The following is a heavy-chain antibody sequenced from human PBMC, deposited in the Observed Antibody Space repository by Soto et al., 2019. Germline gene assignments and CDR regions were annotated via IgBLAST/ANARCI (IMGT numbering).Heavy chain of an antibody. CDR1: GFTFSSYG. V-gene: IGHV3-30*03. J-gene: IGHJ4*02. CDR3: APWVGAFDS. Sequence: QAPLVESGGGVVPPGRSLRLSCAASGFTFSSYGMHWVRQAPGKGLAWVAVISYDGSNKYYADSVKGRFTISRDNSKNTLYQQMNNRRVEDTAVYYCAPWVGAFDSWGQGTLVTGSS. CDR2: ISYDGSNK. D-gene: IGHD2-15*01.